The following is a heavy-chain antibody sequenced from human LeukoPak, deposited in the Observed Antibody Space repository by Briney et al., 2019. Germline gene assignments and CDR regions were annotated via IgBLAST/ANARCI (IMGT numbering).Heavy chain of an antibody. D-gene: IGHD7-27*01. CDR2: IYYSGST. CDR1: GGSISSSSYY. V-gene: IGHV4-39*02. Sequence: SETLSLTCTVSGGSISSSSYYWGWIRQPPGKGLEWIGSIYYSGSTYYNPSLKSRVTISVDTSKSQFSLKLSSVTAADTAVYYCARDKTGDRPFDYWGQGTLVTVSS. CDR3: ARDKTGDRPFDY. J-gene: IGHJ4*02.